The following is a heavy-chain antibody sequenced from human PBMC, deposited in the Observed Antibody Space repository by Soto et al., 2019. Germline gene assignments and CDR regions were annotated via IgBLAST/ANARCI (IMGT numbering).Heavy chain of an antibody. Sequence: QVRLVESGGGVVQPGRSLRLSCAASGFTFAVYNMQWVRQAPGKGPECVAVISYDGSDAYYADSVRGRFTISRDNSNNMLYLEMNSLRPEDTAVYYCATGHRGLTGTTVVITVPGWFDPWGQGALVTVSS. CDR2: ISYDGSDA. D-gene: IGHD3-22*01. CDR3: ATGHRGLTGTTVVITVPGWFDP. V-gene: IGHV3-30*03. J-gene: IGHJ5*02. CDR1: GFTFAVYN.